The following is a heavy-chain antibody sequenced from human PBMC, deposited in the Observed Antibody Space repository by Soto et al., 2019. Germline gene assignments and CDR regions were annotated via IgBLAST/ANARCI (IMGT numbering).Heavy chain of an antibody. V-gene: IGHV4-34*01. CDR1: GGSFSGYY. CDR2: INHSGST. CDR3: ARRRIQLWSPGNWFDP. J-gene: IGHJ5*02. Sequence: QVQLQQWGAGLLKPSETLSLTCAVYGGSFSGYYWSWIRQPPGKGLEWIGEINHSGSTNYNPSLKRRVTISVDTSKNQFSRKLSSVTAADTAVYYCARRRIQLWSPGNWFDPWGQGTLVTVSS. D-gene: IGHD5-18*01.